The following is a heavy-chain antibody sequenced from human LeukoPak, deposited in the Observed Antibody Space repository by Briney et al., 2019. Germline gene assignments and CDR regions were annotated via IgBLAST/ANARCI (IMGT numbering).Heavy chain of an antibody. V-gene: IGHV4-30-4*01. CDR3: ARESLGYYGSGSLDY. D-gene: IGHD3-10*01. CDR2: IYYSGST. J-gene: IGHJ4*02. CDR1: GGSISSVDYY. Sequence: SQTLSLTCTVSGGSISSVDYYWSWIRQPPGKGLEWIGYIYYSGSTYYNPSLKSRVTISVDTSKNQFSLKLSSVTAADTAVYYCARESLGYYGSGSLDYWGQGTLVTVSS.